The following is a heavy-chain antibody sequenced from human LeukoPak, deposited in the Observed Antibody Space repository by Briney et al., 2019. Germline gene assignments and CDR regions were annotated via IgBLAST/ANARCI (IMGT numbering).Heavy chain of an antibody. CDR1: GGSISSGSYY. D-gene: IGHD3-9*01. J-gene: IGHJ5*02. CDR3: ARDRTLPHYDILTGYPNWFDP. Sequence: SQTLSLTRTVSGGSISSGSYYWSWIRQPAGKGLEWIGRIYTSGSTNYNPSLKSRVTISVDTSKNQFSLKLSSVTAADTAVYYCARDRTLPHYDILTGYPNWFDPWGQGTLVTVSS. V-gene: IGHV4-61*02. CDR2: IYTSGST.